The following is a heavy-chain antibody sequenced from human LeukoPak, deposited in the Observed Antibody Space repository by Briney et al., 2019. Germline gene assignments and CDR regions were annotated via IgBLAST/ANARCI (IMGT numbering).Heavy chain of an antibody. J-gene: IGHJ4*02. CDR3: AKTVFPLYYYDSSGYYPYDY. CDR1: GGSISSYY. CDR2: ISGSGGST. D-gene: IGHD3-22*01. Sequence: ETLSLTCTVSGGSISSYYWSWVRQAPGKGLEWVSAISGSGGSTYYADSVKGRFTISRDNSKNTLYLQMNSLRAEDTAVYYCAKTVFPLYYYDSSGYYPYDYWGQGTLVTVSS. V-gene: IGHV3-23*01.